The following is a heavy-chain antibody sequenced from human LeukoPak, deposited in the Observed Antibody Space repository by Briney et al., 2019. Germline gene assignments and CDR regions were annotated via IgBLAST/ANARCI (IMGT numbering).Heavy chain of an antibody. Sequence: ASVKVSCKASGYTFTSYGISWVRQAPGQGLEWMGWISAYNGNTNYAQKLQGRVTMTTDTSTSTAYMELRSLRSDDTAVYYCAGAYCSSTSCSDFDYWGQGTLVTVSS. V-gene: IGHV1-18*01. CDR2: ISAYNGNT. J-gene: IGHJ4*02. CDR1: GYTFTSYG. D-gene: IGHD2-2*01. CDR3: AGAYCSSTSCSDFDY.